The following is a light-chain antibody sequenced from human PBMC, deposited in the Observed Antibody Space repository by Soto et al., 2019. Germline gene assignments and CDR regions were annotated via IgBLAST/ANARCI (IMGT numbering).Light chain of an antibody. V-gene: IGKV3-20*01. J-gene: IGKJ5*01. CDR2: ATS. Sequence: IILTQSPGTLSLSPGEGATLSGKASQTVISTHLAWYQQKPGQAPRLLIYATSNRATGIPDRFSGSGSGSDFTLTIDRLEPEDFAVYYCQQYDSSSGTVAQGTRLASK. CDR1: QTVISTH. CDR3: QQYDSSSGT.